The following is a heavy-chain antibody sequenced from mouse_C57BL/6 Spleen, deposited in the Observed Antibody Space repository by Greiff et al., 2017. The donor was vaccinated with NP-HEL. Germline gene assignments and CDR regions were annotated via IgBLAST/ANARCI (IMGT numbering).Heavy chain of an antibody. J-gene: IGHJ2*01. Sequence: QVHVKQSGPELVKPGASVKLSCKASGYTFTSYDINWVKQRPGQGLEWIGWIYPRDGSTKYNEKFKGKATLTVDTSSSTAYMELHSLTSEDSAVYFCARDRQLRLRGYFDYWGQGTTLTVSS. CDR2: IYPRDGST. CDR1: GYTFTSYD. V-gene: IGHV1-85*01. D-gene: IGHD3-2*02. CDR3: ARDRQLRLRGYFDY.